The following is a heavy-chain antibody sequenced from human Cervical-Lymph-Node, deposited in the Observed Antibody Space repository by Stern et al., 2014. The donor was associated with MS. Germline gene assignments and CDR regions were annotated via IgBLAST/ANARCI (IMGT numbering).Heavy chain of an antibody. CDR3: ARGRQWLERLDY. Sequence: QLQLQESGPGLVKPSETLSLTCSVSGGSMTNYYWTWIRQPPGEGLEWIGEISYGGNTKYNPSLQSRVTISFDTSKNRFSLKLTSVTAADTAVYFCARGRQWLERLDYWGQGSLVTVS. D-gene: IGHD6-19*01. V-gene: IGHV4-59*01. CDR2: ISYGGNT. J-gene: IGHJ4*02. CDR1: GGSMTNYY.